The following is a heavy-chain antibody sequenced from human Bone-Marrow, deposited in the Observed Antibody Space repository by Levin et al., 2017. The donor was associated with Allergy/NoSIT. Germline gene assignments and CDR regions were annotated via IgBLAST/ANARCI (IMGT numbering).Heavy chain of an antibody. CDR2: ITTDGSST. CDR1: GFTFSSYW. CDR3: VRGAERIMFGGFRDVFDV. Sequence: GGSLRLSCRVNGFTFSSYWMHWVRQAPGKGLEWVSRITTDGSSTSYAGSVKGRFTISRDNAKNTLYLQMNSVRDDDTAVYYCVRGAERIMFGGFRDVFDVWGQGTMVTVSS. D-gene: IGHD3-16*01. V-gene: IGHV3-74*01. J-gene: IGHJ3*01.